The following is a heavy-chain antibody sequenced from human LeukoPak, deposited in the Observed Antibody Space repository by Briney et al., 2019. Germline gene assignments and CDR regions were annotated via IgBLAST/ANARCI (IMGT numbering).Heavy chain of an antibody. CDR3: ARAIAERNHYYYCLDV. D-gene: IGHD6-13*01. V-gene: IGHV1-18*04. CDR1: GYTFSDHG. CDR2: GGAFNGIT. J-gene: IGHJ6*03. Sequence: GASVKVSCKASGYTFSDHGVAWLRQAPGQGLEWMGWGGAFNGITNYAVRFLPRLTVTTDTSTSTAYMELRSLTSDDTAVYYCARAIAERNHYYYCLDVWGTGTTVTVSS.